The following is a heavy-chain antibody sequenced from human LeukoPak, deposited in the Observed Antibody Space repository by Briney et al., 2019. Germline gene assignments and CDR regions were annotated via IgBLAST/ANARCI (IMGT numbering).Heavy chain of an antibody. V-gene: IGHV3-23*01. CDR1: GFTFYNYA. CDR3: ARLPTFYYDSSGYHYDY. CDR2: TAGSGISK. J-gene: IGHJ4*02. Sequence: GVLRLSCVASGFTFYNYAMSWVRQAPGRGLEWASSTAGSGISKDYADSVKGRFTISKDKSKNTLYLQMDNLRAEDTGVYFCARLPTFYYDSSGYHYDYWGQGTLVTVSS. D-gene: IGHD3-22*01.